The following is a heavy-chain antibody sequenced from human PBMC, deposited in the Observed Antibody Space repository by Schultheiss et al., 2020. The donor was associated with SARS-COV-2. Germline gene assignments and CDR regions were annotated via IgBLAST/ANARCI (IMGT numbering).Heavy chain of an antibody. J-gene: IGHJ5*02. D-gene: IGHD6-19*01. CDR2: IYYSGST. CDR1: GGSISSYY. CDR3: ARDGIGDSSGGRGRFDP. Sequence: SETLSLTCTVSGGSISSYYWSWIRQPPGKGLEWIGYIYYSGSTNYNPSLKSRVTMSVDTSKNQFSLKLSSVTAADTAVYYCARDGIGDSSGGRGRFDPWGQGTLVTVSS. V-gene: IGHV4-59*12.